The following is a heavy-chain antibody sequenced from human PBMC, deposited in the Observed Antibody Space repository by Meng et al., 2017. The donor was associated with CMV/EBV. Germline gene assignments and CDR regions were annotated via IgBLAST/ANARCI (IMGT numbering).Heavy chain of an antibody. V-gene: IGHV3-11*04. J-gene: IGHJ6*02. Sequence: GGSLRPSWAASGFTFSDYYMSWIRQDPGKGLEWVSYISSSGSTIYYADSVKGRFTISRDNAKNSLYLQMNSLRAEDTAVYYCARDQLPVVPAASGYYYYGMDVWGQGTTVTVSS. CDR1: GFTFSDYY. CDR3: ARDQLPVVPAASGYYYYGMDV. CDR2: ISSSGSTI. D-gene: IGHD2-2*01.